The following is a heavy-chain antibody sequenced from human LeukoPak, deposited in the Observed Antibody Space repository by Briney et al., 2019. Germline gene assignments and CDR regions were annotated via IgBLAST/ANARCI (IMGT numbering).Heavy chain of an antibody. CDR3: ARVLRAPLGWGYQPAFDY. D-gene: IGHD2-2*01. J-gene: IGHJ4*02. CDR2: MNPNSGNT. V-gene: IGHV1-8*03. Sequence: GASVKVSCKASGYTFTSYDINWVRQATGQGLEWMGWMNPNSGNTGYAQKFQGRVTITRNTSISTAYMELSSLRSEDTAVYYCARVLRAPLGWGYQPAFDYWGQGTLVTVSS. CDR1: GYTFTSYD.